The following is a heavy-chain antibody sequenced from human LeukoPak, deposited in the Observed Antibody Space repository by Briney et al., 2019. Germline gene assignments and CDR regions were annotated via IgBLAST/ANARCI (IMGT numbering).Heavy chain of an antibody. V-gene: IGHV1-24*01. CDR2: FDPEDGET. CDR1: GYTLTELS. J-gene: IGHJ3*02. D-gene: IGHD1-26*01. Sequence: ASVKVSCKVSGYTLTELSMHWVRQAPGKGLEWMGGFDPEDGETIYAQKFQGRVTMTRDTSTSTVYMELSSLRSEDTAVYYCARDRGELVGAYDAFDIWGQGTMVTVSS. CDR3: ARDRGELVGAYDAFDI.